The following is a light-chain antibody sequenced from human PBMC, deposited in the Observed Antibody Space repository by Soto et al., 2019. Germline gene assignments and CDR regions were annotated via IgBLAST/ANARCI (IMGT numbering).Light chain of an antibody. CDR1: SSDSGGYEY. V-gene: IGLV2-14*01. Sequence: QSVRSQPASVSGSPGQSITLSCTGTSSDSGGYEYVSWYQRHPGKAPKLIIYDVNNRPSGVSNRFSGYKSGNTASLTISGLQAEDEDDYYCTSYASGSSHVVFGGGTKLTVL. CDR3: TSYASGSSHVV. CDR2: DVN. J-gene: IGLJ2*01.